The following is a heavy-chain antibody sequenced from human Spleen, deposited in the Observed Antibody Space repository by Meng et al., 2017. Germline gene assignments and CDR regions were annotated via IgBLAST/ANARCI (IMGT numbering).Heavy chain of an antibody. V-gene: IGHV3-11*01. J-gene: IGHJ4*02. D-gene: IGHD3-10*01. Sequence: GGSLRLSCAASGFTFSDYYMSWIRQAAGRGLEWVSYMSSSGSSIYYADSVKGRFTISRDNAKKSLYLQMNSLRAEDTALYYCARREYYGSGSYVFFYWGQGTLVTVSS. CDR1: GFTFSDYY. CDR3: ARREYYGSGSYVFFY. CDR2: MSSSGSSI.